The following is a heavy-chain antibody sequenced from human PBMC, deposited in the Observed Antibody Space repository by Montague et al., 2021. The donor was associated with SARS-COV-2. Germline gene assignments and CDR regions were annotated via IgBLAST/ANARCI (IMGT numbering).Heavy chain of an antibody. Sequence: TLSLTCTVSGGSIRSENYYWSWIRQHPGKGLEWIGYIHYSGSTDYNPSLNSRVSISVDTSKNQFSLKLRSVTAADTAVYYCARGCSGGSCYPNPFSTWGQGTLVTVSS. CDR1: GGSIRSENYY. CDR2: IHYSGST. J-gene: IGHJ5*02. D-gene: IGHD2-15*01. V-gene: IGHV4-31*03. CDR3: ARGCSGGSCYPNPFST.